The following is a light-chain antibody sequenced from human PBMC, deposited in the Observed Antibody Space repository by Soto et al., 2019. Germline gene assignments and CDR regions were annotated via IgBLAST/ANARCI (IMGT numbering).Light chain of an antibody. J-gene: IGLJ1*01. CDR3: NSYAGINNFRV. CDR1: SSDVGGYNY. Sequence: QSALTQPPSASGSPGQSVTISCTGTSSDVGGYNYVSWYQQHPGKAPKLMIYEVSKRPSGVPDRFSGSKSGNTASLTVSGLQAEDEADYYCNSYAGINNFRVFGTGTKLTVL. V-gene: IGLV2-8*01. CDR2: EVS.